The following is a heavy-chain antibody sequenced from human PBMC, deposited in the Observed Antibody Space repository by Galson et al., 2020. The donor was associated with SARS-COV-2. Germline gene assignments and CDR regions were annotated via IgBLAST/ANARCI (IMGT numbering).Heavy chain of an antibody. Sequence: SGPTLVKPTQTLTLTCTFSGFSLSTSGVGVGWIRQPPGEALEWLALIYWDDDKRYIPSLKSRLTITKDTSKNQVVLTMTNMDPVDTATYYCAHKGTKDMATLWYFDYWGQGTLVTVSS. CDR2: IYWDDDK. V-gene: IGHV2-5*02. CDR1: GFSLSTSGVG. CDR3: AHKGTKDMATLWYFDY. D-gene: IGHD5-12*01. J-gene: IGHJ4*02.